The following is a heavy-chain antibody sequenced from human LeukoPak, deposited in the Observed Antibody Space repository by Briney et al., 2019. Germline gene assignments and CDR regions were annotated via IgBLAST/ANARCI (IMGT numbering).Heavy chain of an antibody. J-gene: IGHJ4*02. Sequence: GRSLRLSCAASGFTFSSYAMHWVRQAPGKGLEWEAVISYDGSNKYYADSVKGRFTISRDNSKNTLYLQMNSLRAEDTAVYYCARSSSWYEGPDYWGQGTLVTVSS. V-gene: IGHV3-30-3*01. D-gene: IGHD6-13*01. CDR3: ARSSSWYEGPDY. CDR2: ISYDGSNK. CDR1: GFTFSSYA.